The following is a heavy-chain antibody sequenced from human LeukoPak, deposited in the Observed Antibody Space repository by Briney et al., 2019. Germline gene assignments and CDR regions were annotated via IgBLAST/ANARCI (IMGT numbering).Heavy chain of an antibody. CDR2: ISGDGGTT. J-gene: IGHJ4*02. D-gene: IGHD5-18*01. V-gene: IGHV3-43*02. Sequence: GGSLRLSCAASGFTFDDYAMHWVRQAPGKGLEWVSLISGDGGTTYYADSVKGRFTISRDNSKYSLYLQMNSLRSEDTALYYCAKVIDAAMVSLGDYWGQGTLVTVSS. CDR1: GFTFDDYA. CDR3: AKVIDAAMVSLGDY.